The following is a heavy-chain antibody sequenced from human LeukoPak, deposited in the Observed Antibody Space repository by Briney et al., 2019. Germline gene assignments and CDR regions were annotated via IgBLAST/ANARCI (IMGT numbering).Heavy chain of an antibody. Sequence: SETVSLTCTVSGGSISSYYWSWIRQPPGKGLEWIGYIYYSGSTNYNPSLKSRVTISVDTSKNQFSLKLSSVTAADTAVDYCASVGDYGGNGDAFDIWGQGTMVTVSS. D-gene: IGHD4-23*01. CDR2: IYYSGST. J-gene: IGHJ3*02. V-gene: IGHV4-59*01. CDR3: ASVGDYGGNGDAFDI. CDR1: GGSISSYY.